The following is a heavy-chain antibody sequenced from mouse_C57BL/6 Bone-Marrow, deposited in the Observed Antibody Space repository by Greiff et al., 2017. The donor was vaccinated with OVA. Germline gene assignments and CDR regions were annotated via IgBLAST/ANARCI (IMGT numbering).Heavy chain of an antibody. Sequence: EVKLMESGGGLVKPGGSLKLSCAASGFTFSSYAMSWVRQTPEKRLEWVATISDGGSYTYYPDNVKGRFTISRDNAKNNLYLQMSHLKSEDTAMYYCARDKHYFDYWGQGTTLTVSS. V-gene: IGHV5-4*01. CDR1: GFTFSSYA. J-gene: IGHJ2*01. CDR3: ARDKHYFDY. CDR2: ISDGGSYT.